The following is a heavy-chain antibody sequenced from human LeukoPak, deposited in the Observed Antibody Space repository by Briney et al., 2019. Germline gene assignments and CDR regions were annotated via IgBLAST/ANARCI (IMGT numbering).Heavy chain of an antibody. CDR3: ARERDSTYYAQGLFHL. V-gene: IGHV4-4*07. CDR2: IYTSGST. D-gene: IGHD3-16*01. Sequence: SETLSLTCTVSGGSISSYYWSWIRQPAGKGLEWIGRIYTSGSTNYNPSLKSRVTMSVDTSKNQFSLKLSSVTAADTAVYYCARERDSTYYAQGLFHLWGQGTLVTVST. CDR1: GGSISSYY. J-gene: IGHJ5*02.